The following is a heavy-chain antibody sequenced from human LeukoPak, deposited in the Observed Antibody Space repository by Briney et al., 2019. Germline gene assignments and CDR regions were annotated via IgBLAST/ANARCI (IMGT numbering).Heavy chain of an antibody. CDR3: ARSYYYGSGSYMLGY. Sequence: SETLSLTCTVSGGSISSASYYWAWIRQPPGKGLEWIGSIYYSGNPDYNPSLKSRVTMSVDTSRNQFSLKVNSVTAADTAVYYCARSYYYGSGSYMLGYWGQGTLVTVSS. D-gene: IGHD3-10*01. J-gene: IGHJ4*02. CDR2: IYYSGNP. V-gene: IGHV4-39*07. CDR1: GGSISSASYY.